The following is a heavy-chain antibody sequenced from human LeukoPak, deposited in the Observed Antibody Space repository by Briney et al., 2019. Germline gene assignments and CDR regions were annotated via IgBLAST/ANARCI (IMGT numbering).Heavy chain of an antibody. D-gene: IGHD3-10*01. CDR1: GFTFSSYA. Sequence: PGGPLRLSCTASGFTFSSYALSWLRQAPGQGLEWVSATSGNGAKTYYADSVKGRFTISRDNSKNTLYLQMNSLRVEDTAVYYCAKDRRYSFDYWGQGSLVTVSS. CDR2: TSGNGAKT. J-gene: IGHJ4*02. CDR3: AKDRRYSFDY. V-gene: IGHV3-23*01.